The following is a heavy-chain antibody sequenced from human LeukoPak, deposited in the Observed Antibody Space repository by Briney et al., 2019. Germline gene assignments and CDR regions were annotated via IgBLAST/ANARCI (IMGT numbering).Heavy chain of an antibody. Sequence: SETLSLTCAVYGGSLSGYYWSWIRQPPGKGLEWVGEINHSGSTNYNPPIQSRVTISVDTSKHQFSLKLSSVTAADTAVYYCARGSYYDSSCYYKAYGFDIWGQGTMVTVSS. J-gene: IGHJ3*02. D-gene: IGHD3-22*01. CDR2: INHSGST. CDR3: ARGSYYDSSCYYKAYGFDI. CDR1: GGSLSGYY. V-gene: IGHV4-34*01.